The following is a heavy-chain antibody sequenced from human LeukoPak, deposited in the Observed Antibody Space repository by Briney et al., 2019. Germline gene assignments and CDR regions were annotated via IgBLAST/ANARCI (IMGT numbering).Heavy chain of an antibody. Sequence: PSETLSLTCTVSGGSIIIDNYYWAWIRQPPGKGLEWIGSIYYSGSTYYNPSLKSRVTISVDTSKNQFSLKLSSVTAADTAVYYCATNWGRYSRGPLDYWGQGTLVTVSS. V-gene: IGHV4-39*01. CDR3: ATNWGRYSRGPLDY. D-gene: IGHD6-13*01. J-gene: IGHJ4*02. CDR2: IYYSGST. CDR1: GGSIIIDNYY.